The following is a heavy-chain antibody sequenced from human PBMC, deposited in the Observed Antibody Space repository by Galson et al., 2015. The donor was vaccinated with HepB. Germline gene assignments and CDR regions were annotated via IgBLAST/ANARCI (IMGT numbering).Heavy chain of an antibody. V-gene: IGHV3-30-3*01. J-gene: IGHJ3*02. CDR2: ISYDGSNK. CDR1: GFTFSSYA. Sequence: SLRLSCAASGFTFSSYAMHWVRQAPGKGLEWVAVISYDGSNKYYADSVKGRFTISRDNSKNTLYLQMNSLRAEDTAVYYCARDSSGYYEDAFDIWGQGTMVTVSS. D-gene: IGHD3-22*01. CDR3: ARDSSGYYEDAFDI.